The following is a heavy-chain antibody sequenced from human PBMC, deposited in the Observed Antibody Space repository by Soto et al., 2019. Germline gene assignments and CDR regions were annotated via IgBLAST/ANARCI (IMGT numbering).Heavy chain of an antibody. J-gene: IGHJ4*02. Sequence: PSETLSLTCTVSGGSVNSGGYYWSWIRQPPGKGLEWIGFIFYNGGTSYNPSLGSRVTISADTSKTLFSLNLNFVTAADTAVYYCASGEHGPRRFYFDTWGQGTLVTVSS. D-gene: IGHD3-10*01. CDR3: ASGEHGPRRFYFDT. CDR2: IFYNGGT. V-gene: IGHV4-61*03. CDR1: GGSVNSGGYY.